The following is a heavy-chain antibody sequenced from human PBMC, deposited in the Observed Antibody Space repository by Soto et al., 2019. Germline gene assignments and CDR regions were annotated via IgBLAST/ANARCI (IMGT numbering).Heavy chain of an antibody. CDR2: IVVGSGNT. J-gene: IGHJ6*02. Sequence: QMPLVQSGPEVKKPGTSVKVSCKASGFTFTSSAVQWVRQARGQRLEWIGWIVVGSGNTNYAQKFQERVTITRDMSTSTAYMELSSLRSEDTAVYYCAADQSRQPTGRYYYYGMDVWGQGTTVTVSS. CDR1: GFTFTSSA. V-gene: IGHV1-58*01. D-gene: IGHD3-10*01. CDR3: AADQSRQPTGRYYYYGMDV.